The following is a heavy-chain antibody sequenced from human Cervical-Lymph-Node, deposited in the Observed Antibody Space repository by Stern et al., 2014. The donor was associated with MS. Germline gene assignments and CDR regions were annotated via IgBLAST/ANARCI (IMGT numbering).Heavy chain of an antibody. Sequence: VQLVESGGGVVQPGRSLTLSCVASGFTFSHYGMHWVRQAPGKGLEWVAMLSYDGSRKYYIDSVKGRFTIPRDTSKDTAFLQLTSLKLNDTGVYPCAITTFHGAYPSLWGRGALVAVSS. D-gene: IGHD4-17*01. CDR1: GFTFSHYG. V-gene: IGHV3-33*05. CDR3: AITTFHGAYPSL. J-gene: IGHJ1*01. CDR2: LSYDGSRK.